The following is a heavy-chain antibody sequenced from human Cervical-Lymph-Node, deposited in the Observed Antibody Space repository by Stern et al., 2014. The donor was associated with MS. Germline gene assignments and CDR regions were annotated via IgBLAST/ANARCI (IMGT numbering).Heavy chain of an antibody. CDR2: SYYVGAP. CDR1: GDSISSYTHY. V-gene: IGHV4-39*01. D-gene: IGHD2-8*02. CDR3: AKHACTGAACPFDL. Sequence: QVQLQESGPGLVKPSETLSLTCAVSGDSISSYTHYWAWIRQPPGKGLEWIGSSYYVGAPYYTPSPKSPVPISVDESKNPFPLGLTSGTAADTAVYYCAKHACTGAACPFDLWGQGTLVTVSS. J-gene: IGHJ4*02.